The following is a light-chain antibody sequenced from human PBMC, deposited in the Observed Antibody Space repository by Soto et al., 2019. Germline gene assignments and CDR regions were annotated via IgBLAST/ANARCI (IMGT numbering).Light chain of an antibody. J-gene: IGKJ5*01. CDR3: QQYNSFPIT. CDR1: QSVDRW. Sequence: DVPMTQSPSTLSASVGDRVTIICRASQSVDRWLAWYQQKPGKAPKVVIFDASSLESGVPSRFSGSGSGIEFTLTISSMQPDDFATYYCQQYNSFPITFGQGTRLEIK. V-gene: IGKV1-5*02. CDR2: DAS.